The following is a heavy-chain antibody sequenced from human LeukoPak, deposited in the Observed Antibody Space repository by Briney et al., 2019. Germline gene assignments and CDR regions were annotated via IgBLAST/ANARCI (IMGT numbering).Heavy chain of an antibody. CDR3: ARGSRRPKTVPGY. Sequence: GGSLRLSCAASGFTFSSYSMNWVRQAPGKGLEWVSSISSSSSYIYYADSVKGRFTISRDNAKNSLYLQMNSLRAEDTAVYYCARGSRRPKTVPGYWGQGTLVTVSS. D-gene: IGHD2-2*01. J-gene: IGHJ4*02. CDR2: ISSSSSYI. V-gene: IGHV3-21*01. CDR1: GFTFSSYS.